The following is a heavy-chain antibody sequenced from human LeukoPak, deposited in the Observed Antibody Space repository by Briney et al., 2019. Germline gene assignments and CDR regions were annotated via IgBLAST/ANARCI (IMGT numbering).Heavy chain of an antibody. CDR1: GGSISYAY. V-gene: IGHV4-59*01. D-gene: IGHD5-18*01. CDR3: ARTTEGGYTYDYFYYYYMDV. J-gene: IGHJ6*03. CDR2: IDNSGST. Sequence: PSETLSLTCTVSGGSISYAYWSWIRQPPGKGLEWIGYIDNSGSTNYNPSLKSRVTISVDMSKNQFSLKLSSVTAADTAVYYCARTTEGGYTYDYFYYYYMDVWGKGTTVTISS.